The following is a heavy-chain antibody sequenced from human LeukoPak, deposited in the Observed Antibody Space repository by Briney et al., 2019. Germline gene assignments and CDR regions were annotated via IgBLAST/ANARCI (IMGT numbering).Heavy chain of an antibody. D-gene: IGHD2-2*01. CDR1: GYTFTSYG. J-gene: IGHJ4*02. CDR2: ISAYNGNT. Sequence: ASVKVSCKASGYTFTSYGISWVRQAPGQGLEWMGWISAYNGNTNYAQKLQGRVTMTTDTSTSTAYMELRSLRSDDTAVYYCAGGVVVVPAAMSEFDYWGQGTLVTVSS. V-gene: IGHV1-18*01. CDR3: AGGVVVVPAAMSEFDY.